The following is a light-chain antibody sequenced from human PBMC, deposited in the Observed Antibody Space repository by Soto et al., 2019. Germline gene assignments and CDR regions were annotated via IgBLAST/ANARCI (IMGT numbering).Light chain of an antibody. CDR1: SSDVGGYNY. V-gene: IGLV2-14*03. Sequence: QSALTQPASTSGSPGQSITISCTGTSSDVGGYNYVSWYRQHPGKAPKLMIYDVNNRPSGVSNRFSGSKSGNTASLTISGLQAEDEADHYCSSHSSSSTLVVFGGGTKLTVL. CDR2: DVN. CDR3: SSHSSSSTLVV. J-gene: IGLJ2*01.